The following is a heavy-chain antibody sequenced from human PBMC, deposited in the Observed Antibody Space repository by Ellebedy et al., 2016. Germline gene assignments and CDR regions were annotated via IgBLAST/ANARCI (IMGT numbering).Heavy chain of an antibody. Sequence: GGSLRLXXGASGFSFNTFFMGWVRQAPGKGLEWVATIVTTGRETYYADPLKGRLTISRDNAMNSVYLQMNSLTVEDTAVYYCTRDGREWSRDYWGQGTLVTVSS. CDR3: TRDGREWSRDY. CDR1: GFSFNTFF. J-gene: IGHJ4*02. V-gene: IGHV3-21*06. D-gene: IGHD3-3*01. CDR2: IVTTGRET.